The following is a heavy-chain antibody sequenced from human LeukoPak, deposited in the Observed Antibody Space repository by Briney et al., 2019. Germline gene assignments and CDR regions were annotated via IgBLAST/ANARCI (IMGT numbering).Heavy chain of an antibody. CDR2: IIPIFGTA. J-gene: IGHJ4*02. CDR3: ASAPKYSSSSPFDY. CDR1: GYTFTSYA. V-gene: IGHV1-69*13. Sequence: SVKVSCKASGYTFTSYAISWVRQAPGQGLEWMGGIIPIFGTANYAQKFQGRVTITADESTSTAYMELSSLRSEDTAVYYCASAPKYSSSSPFDYWGQGTLVTVSS. D-gene: IGHD6-6*01.